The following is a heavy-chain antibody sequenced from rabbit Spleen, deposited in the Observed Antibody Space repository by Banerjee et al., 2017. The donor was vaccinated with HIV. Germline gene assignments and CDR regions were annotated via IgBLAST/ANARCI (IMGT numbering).Heavy chain of an antibody. CDR1: GFSFSNKAV. J-gene: IGHJ6*01. CDR3: ARDTSSSFSSYGMDL. V-gene: IGHV1S40*01. Sequence: QSLEESGGDLVKPGGSLKLSCTASGFSFSNKAVMCWVRQAPGKGLEWIACIEVGSSDFTYFATWAKGRFTISKTSSTTVTLQVTRLTAADTATYFCARDTSSSFSSYGMDLWGQGTLVTVS. CDR2: IEVGSSDFT. D-gene: IGHD1-1*01.